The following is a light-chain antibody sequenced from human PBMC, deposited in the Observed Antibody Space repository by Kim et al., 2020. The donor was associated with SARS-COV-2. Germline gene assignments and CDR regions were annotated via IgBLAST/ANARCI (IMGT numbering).Light chain of an antibody. V-gene: IGLV3-25*03. CDR1: ALPKQY. J-gene: IGLJ3*02. Sequence: SPGQTARITCSGDALPKQYAYWYQQKPGQAPVLVIYKDSERTSGIPERFSGSSSGTTVTLTISGVQAEDEADYYCQSADSSGTYQVFGGGTKLTVL. CDR2: KDS. CDR3: QSADSSGTYQV.